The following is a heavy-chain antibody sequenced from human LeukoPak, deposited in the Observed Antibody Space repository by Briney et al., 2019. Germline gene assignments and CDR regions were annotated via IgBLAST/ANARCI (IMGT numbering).Heavy chain of an antibody. CDR3: AKSGDYRFDP. CDR1: GGSISSNNW. CDR2: IYHSGST. V-gene: IGHV4-4*02. Sequence: SETLPLTCAVSGGSISSNNWWTWVRQPPGKGLEWIGEIYHSGSTNYNPSLKSRVTISVDKSKNHFSLTLTSVTAADTAVYYCAKSGDYRFDPWGQGTLVTVSS. D-gene: IGHD7-27*01. J-gene: IGHJ5*02.